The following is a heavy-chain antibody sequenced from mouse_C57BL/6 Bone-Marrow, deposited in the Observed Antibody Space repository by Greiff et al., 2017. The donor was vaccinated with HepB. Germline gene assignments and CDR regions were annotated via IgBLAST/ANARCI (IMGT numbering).Heavy chain of an antibody. D-gene: IGHD1-1*01. Sequence: VQLQQSGGGLVKPGGSLKLSCAASGFTFSDYGMHWVRQAPEKGLEWVAYISSGSSTNYYADTVKGRFTINRDNTKNTLFLQRTSLRSEDTAMCKCARKRADGSAHYYAMGDWGKGTTVTVSS. CDR3: ARKRADGSAHYYAMGD. V-gene: IGHV5-17*01. CDR2: ISSGSSTN. J-gene: IGHJ4*01. CDR1: GFTFSDYG.